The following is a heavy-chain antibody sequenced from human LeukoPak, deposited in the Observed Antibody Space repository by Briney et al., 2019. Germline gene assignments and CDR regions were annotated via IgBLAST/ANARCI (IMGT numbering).Heavy chain of an antibody. J-gene: IGHJ3*02. CDR2: ISAYNGNT. D-gene: IGHD3-10*01. Sequence: ASVKVSCKASGYTFTSYGISWVRQAPGQGLVWMGWISAYNGNTNYAQKLQGRVTMTTDTSTSTAYMELRSLRSDDTAVYYCARGGDMVRGVTGAFDIWGQGTMVTVSS. CDR1: GYTFTSYG. CDR3: ARGGDMVRGVTGAFDI. V-gene: IGHV1-18*01.